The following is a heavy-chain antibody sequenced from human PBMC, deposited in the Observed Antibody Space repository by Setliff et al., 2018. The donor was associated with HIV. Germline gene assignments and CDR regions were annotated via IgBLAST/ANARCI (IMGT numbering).Heavy chain of an antibody. J-gene: IGHJ4*02. V-gene: IGHV4-34*01. CDR2: IHHSGST. D-gene: IGHD2-15*01. CDR1: GGSFSGYY. CDR3: ARGPVVGFDS. Sequence: ASETLSLTCAVYGGSFSGYYWSWVRQPPGKGLEWIGEIHHSGSTNNNPSLKSRVTISLAASKNQFSPKLRSVTVADTAVYFCARGPVVGFDSWGQGTLVTVSS.